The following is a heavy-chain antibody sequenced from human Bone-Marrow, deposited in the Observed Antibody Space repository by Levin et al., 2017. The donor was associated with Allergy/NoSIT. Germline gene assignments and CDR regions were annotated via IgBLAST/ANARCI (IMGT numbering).Heavy chain of an antibody. CDR1: GGSINNSDYS. Sequence: PSETLSLTCVVSGGSINNSDYSWGWIRQPPGKGLEWIGSIYYNGNTYYTPSFRSRVTMSIDTSKNQFSLKLPSVTASDTAVYYCASTPGYNYGDYWGQGTLVTVSS. D-gene: IGHD5-18*01. J-gene: IGHJ4*02. CDR2: IYYNGNT. V-gene: IGHV4-39*01. CDR3: ASTPGYNYGDY.